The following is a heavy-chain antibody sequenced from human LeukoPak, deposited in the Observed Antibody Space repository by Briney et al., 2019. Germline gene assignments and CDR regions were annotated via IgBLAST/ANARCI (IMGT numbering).Heavy chain of an antibody. D-gene: IGHD2-2*01. CDR3: AKVPDIVVVPAVNNWFDP. CDR1: GFTLSSHN. V-gene: IGHV3-23*01. CDR2: ISGSGGST. Sequence: GGSLRLSCVASGFTLSSHNINWVRQAPGKGLEWVSAISGSGGSTYYADSVKGRFTISRDNSKNTLYLQMNSLRAEDTAVYYCAKVPDIVVVPAVNNWFDPWGQGTLVTVSS. J-gene: IGHJ5*02.